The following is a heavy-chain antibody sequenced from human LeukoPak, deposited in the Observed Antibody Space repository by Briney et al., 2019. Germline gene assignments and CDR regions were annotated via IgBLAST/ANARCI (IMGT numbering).Heavy chain of an antibody. CDR2: ISVSGSST. J-gene: IGHJ4*02. Sequence: GGSLRLSCAASGFTFSNYAMSWVRQAPGKGLEWISVISVSGSSTYYADSVKGRFTVSRDNSKNTLFLQMNSLRAEDTAIYFCAKDQRAGYNYVTIFDYWGQGTLVTVSS. CDR3: AKDQRAGYNYVTIFDY. D-gene: IGHD5-18*01. V-gene: IGHV3-23*01. CDR1: GFTFSNYA.